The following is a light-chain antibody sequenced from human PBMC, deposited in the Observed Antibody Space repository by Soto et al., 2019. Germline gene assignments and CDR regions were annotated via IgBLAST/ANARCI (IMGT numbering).Light chain of an antibody. CDR2: GAS. CDR3: QQYVSSPFT. Sequence: EILMTQSPATLSGSQGGRASLSCRASQSVSHYLAWYQQKPGQAPRLLIYGASTRATGIPDRFSGSGSGTDPTLTISRLETEDSAVYYCQQYVSSPFTFGHGTKVD. J-gene: IGKJ3*01. CDR1: QSVSHY. V-gene: IGKV3-20*01.